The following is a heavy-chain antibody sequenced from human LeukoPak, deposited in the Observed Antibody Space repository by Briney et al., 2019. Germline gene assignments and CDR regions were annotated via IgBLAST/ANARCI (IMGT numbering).Heavy chain of an antibody. J-gene: IGHJ4*02. CDR1: GYSISSGYY. Sequence: SETLSLTCTVSGYSISSGYYWGWIRQPPGKGLEWIGSIYHSGSTYYNPSLKSRVTISVDTSKNQFSLKLSSVTAADTAVYYCARGADFDYWGQGTLVTVSS. CDR3: ARGADFDY. V-gene: IGHV4-38-2*02. CDR2: IYHSGST.